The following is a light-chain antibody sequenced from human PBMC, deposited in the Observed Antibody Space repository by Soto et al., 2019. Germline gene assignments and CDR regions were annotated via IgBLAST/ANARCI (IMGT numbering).Light chain of an antibody. CDR2: DVS. CDR1: SSDVGGYNY. J-gene: IGLJ1*01. CDR3: CSYTSSSTPWV. V-gene: IGLV2-14*03. Sequence: QSVLTQPASVSGSPGQSITISCTGTSSDVGGYNYVSWYQQHPGKAPKLMIYDVSDRPSGVSNRFSASKSGNTASLTISGLQAVDEADYYCCSYTSSSTPWVFGTGTKVPVL.